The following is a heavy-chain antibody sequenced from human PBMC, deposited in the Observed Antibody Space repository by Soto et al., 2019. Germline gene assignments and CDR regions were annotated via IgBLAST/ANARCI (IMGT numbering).Heavy chain of an antibody. Sequence: XLTLRLSCAGSPFSFNRYAMNWVRQALGKGMQWVSIISSRGDRTSYAESVKRRFTISRDDSKNTLFLHMNRLGAEDTAVYYCAKETGYSYRFPPSALDVWGRGTTVTVSS. D-gene: IGHD5-18*01. CDR3: AKETGYSYRFPPSALDV. CDR2: ISSRGDRT. CDR1: PFSFNRYA. J-gene: IGHJ6*02. V-gene: IGHV3-23*01.